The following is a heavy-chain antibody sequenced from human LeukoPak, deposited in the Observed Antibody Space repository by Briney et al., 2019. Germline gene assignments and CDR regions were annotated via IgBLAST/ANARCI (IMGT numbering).Heavy chain of an antibody. J-gene: IGHJ4*02. CDR1: GFTFSNYA. Sequence: GGSLRLSCAASGFTFSNYAMHWFRQDPGEGLEWVAVISYDGSNKYNEESAKGRFTISRDNSKNTLYLQMDSLRAEDTAVYYCATRSCGRTGCPLWPLDFWGQGTLVMVSS. D-gene: IGHD2-2*01. CDR3: ATRSCGRTGCPLWPLDF. CDR2: ISYDGSNK. V-gene: IGHV3-30-3*01.